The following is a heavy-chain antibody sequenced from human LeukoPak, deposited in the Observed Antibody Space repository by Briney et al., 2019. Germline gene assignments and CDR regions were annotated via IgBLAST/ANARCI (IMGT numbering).Heavy chain of an antibody. CDR3: ARASQAYGSGSYYWFDP. CDR2: INPNSGAT. V-gene: IGHV1-2*02. J-gene: IGHJ5*02. Sequence: ASVKVSCKASGYTFTDYYMHCIRQAPGQGLEWMGWINPNSGATTYAQKFQGRVTMARDTSISTVYMELSRLRSDDTAVYYCARASQAYGSGSYYWFDPWGQGTLVTVSS. D-gene: IGHD3-10*01. CDR1: GYTFTDYY.